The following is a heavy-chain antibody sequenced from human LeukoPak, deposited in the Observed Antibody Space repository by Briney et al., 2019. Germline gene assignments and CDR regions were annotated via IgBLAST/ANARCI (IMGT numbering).Heavy chain of an antibody. Sequence: SGTLSLTCTVSNGSISLHFWGWIRQSPGKGLEWIGYVSNSGTTHYNPSLKSRVTISVDTSKSHLSLKLSSVTAADTAVYYCASGISVDPDTFDIWGPGTVVTVSP. CDR3: ASGISVDPDTFDI. J-gene: IGHJ3*02. D-gene: IGHD3-3*02. V-gene: IGHV4-4*08. CDR1: NGSISLHF. CDR2: VSNSGTT.